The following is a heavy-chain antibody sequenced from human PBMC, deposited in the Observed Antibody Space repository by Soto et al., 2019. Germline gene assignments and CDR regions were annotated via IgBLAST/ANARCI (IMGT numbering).Heavy chain of an antibody. Sequence: SETLSLTCTVSGGSISSYYWSWIRQPPGKGLEWIGYIYYSGSTNYNPSLKSRVTISVDTSKNQFSLKLSSVTAADTAVYYCARAEGYCSGGSCYSGAFDIWGQVTMVTVSS. CDR2: IYYSGST. CDR1: GGSISSYY. V-gene: IGHV4-59*01. D-gene: IGHD2-15*01. CDR3: ARAEGYCSGGSCYSGAFDI. J-gene: IGHJ3*02.